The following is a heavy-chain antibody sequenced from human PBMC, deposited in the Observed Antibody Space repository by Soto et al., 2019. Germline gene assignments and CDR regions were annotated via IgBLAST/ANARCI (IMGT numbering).Heavy chain of an antibody. D-gene: IGHD5-18*01. J-gene: IGHJ4*02. CDR3: AAGYPDTAMVPFDY. Sequence: GGSLRLSCAVSGFTVSNNYMSWVRQAPGKGLEGVSAISGSGGSTYYADSVKGRFTISRDNSKNTLYLQMNSLRAEDTAVYYCAAGYPDTAMVPFDYWGQGTLVTVSS. CDR2: ISGSGGST. CDR1: GFTVSNNY. V-gene: IGHV3-23*01.